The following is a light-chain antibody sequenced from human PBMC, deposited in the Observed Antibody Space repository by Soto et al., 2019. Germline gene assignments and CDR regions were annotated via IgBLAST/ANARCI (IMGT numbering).Light chain of an antibody. J-gene: IGKJ1*01. CDR3: QQYGSSPQT. V-gene: IGKV3-20*01. CDR1: QSGSSTY. Sequence: VFKRTPGTPSFSTVKRTILSCRGSQSGSSTYLPSYPQKPTPGPRLLIYGASSRATGIPDRFSGSGSGTDFTLTISRLEPEDFAVYYCQQYGSSPQTFGQGTKVDIK. CDR2: GAS.